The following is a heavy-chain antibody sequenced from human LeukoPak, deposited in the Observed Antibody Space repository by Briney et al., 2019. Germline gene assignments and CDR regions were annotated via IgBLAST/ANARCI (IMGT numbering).Heavy chain of an antibody. Sequence: PSETLSLTCAVYGGSFSGYYWSWIRQPPGKGLEWIGEINHSGSTNYNPSLKSRVPMSVDTSKNQFSLKLSSVTAADTAVYYCARGGGDLGWFDPWGQGTLVTVSS. CDR2: INHSGST. D-gene: IGHD3-16*01. CDR1: GGSFSGYY. V-gene: IGHV4-34*01. CDR3: ARGGGDLGWFDP. J-gene: IGHJ5*02.